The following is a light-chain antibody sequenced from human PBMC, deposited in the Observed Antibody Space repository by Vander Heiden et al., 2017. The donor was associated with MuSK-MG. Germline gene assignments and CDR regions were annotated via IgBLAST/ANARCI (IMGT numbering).Light chain of an antibody. CDR3: TSYTGSTTLL. V-gene: IGLV2-14*01. CDR2: EVS. J-gene: IGLJ3*02. CDR1: SSDVGRYNY. Sequence: QSALTQPASVSGSPGQSITISCTGTSSDVGRYNYVSWYQQHPGKAPKLMIYEVSNRPSGVSNRFSGSKSGNSASLTISGLQAEDEADYYCTSYTGSTTLLFGAGTKLTVL.